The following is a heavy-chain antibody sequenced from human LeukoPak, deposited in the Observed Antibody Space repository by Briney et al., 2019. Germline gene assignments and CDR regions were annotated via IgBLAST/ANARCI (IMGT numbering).Heavy chain of an antibody. CDR1: GYTFTGHY. CDR2: INPKSGGS. V-gene: IGHV1-2*02. J-gene: IGHJ4*02. D-gene: IGHD2-15*01. CDR3: ARVRCSGGSCYTGSDY. Sequence: ASVKVSCKAAGYTFTGHYLHWVRQAPGQGLEWMGWINPKSGGSNYAPKFEGRVTMTRDTSITTAYMELHRLTSDDTAVYYCARVRCSGGSCYTGSDYWGQGTQVTVSS.